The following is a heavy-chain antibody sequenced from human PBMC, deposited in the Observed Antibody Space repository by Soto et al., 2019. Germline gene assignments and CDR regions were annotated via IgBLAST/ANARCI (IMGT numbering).Heavy chain of an antibody. D-gene: IGHD6-13*01. J-gene: IGHJ4*02. Sequence: SETLSLTCTVSGGSMRNYFWTWIRQPPGKGLEWIGYIHYSGATSFFPSYNPSLRGRVTISEDTSKDQFSLKLLSVTTADTAVYFCAAGEASSRNLAPYYLDFWGQGTLVTVSS. V-gene: IGHV4-59*01. CDR1: GGSMRNYF. CDR2: IHYSGATSFFP. CDR3: AAGEASSRNLAPYYLDF.